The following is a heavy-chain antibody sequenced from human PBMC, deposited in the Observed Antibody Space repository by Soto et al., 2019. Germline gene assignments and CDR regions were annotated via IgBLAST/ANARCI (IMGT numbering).Heavy chain of an antibody. D-gene: IGHD2-15*01. CDR2: IYHTGTT. CDR1: GASISSTYW. CDR3: ATLPPRIVVVMTDLPT. J-gene: IGHJ5*02. Sequence: QLRESGPGLVKPSGTLSLTCFVSGASISSTYWWSWVRQTPGKRLEWIGQIYHTGTTSYNPSLKIRVSIPLDESNNQFSLRLTSMTAAATAVYYCATLPPRIVVVMTDLPTWGQGTLVTVSS. V-gene: IGHV4-4*02.